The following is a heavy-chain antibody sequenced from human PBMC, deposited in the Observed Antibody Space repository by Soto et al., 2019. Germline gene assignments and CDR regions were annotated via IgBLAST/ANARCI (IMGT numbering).Heavy chain of an antibody. V-gene: IGHV4-59*01. D-gene: IGHD3-10*01. J-gene: IGHJ5*02. CDR1: GGSISSYY. CDR2: IYYSGST. Sequence: TLSLTCTVSGGSISSYYWSWIRQPPGKGLEWIGYIYYSGSTNYNPSLKSRVTISVDTSKNQFSLKLSSVTAADTAVYYCARTYGSGSYTFDWLDPWGQGTLVTVSS. CDR3: ARTYGSGSYTFDWLDP.